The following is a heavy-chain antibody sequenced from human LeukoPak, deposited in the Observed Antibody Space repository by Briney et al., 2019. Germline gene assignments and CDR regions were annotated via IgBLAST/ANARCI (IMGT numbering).Heavy chain of an antibody. CDR1: GYSFTSHW. CDR3: AIHHTGVDSNYVWFDP. CDR2: IYPGDSDT. V-gene: IGHV5-51*01. D-gene: IGHD4-11*01. Sequence: GESLEISCQGSGYSFTSHWIGWGRQMPGKGLGWRGIIYPGDSDTRYSPSFQGQVTISADKSISTAYLQWSSLKASDTAMYYCAIHHTGVDSNYVWFDPWGQGTLVTVSS. J-gene: IGHJ5*02.